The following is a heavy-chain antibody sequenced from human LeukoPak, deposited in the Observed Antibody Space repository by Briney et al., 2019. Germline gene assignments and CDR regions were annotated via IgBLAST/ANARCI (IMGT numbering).Heavy chain of an antibody. CDR3: ARSGHYGSGSYYNDYYYGMDV. V-gene: IGHV3-30*04. J-gene: IGHJ6*02. CDR1: GFTFSSYA. CDR2: ISYDGRNK. D-gene: IGHD3-10*01. Sequence: PGRSLRLSCAASGFTFSSYAMHWVRQAPGKGLEWVAVISYDGRNKYYADSVKGRFTISRDNSKNTLYLQMNSLRAEDTAVYYCARSGHYGSGSYYNDYYYGMDVWGQGTTVTVSS.